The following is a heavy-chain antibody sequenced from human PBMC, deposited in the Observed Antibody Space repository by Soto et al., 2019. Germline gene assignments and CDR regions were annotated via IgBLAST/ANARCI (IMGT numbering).Heavy chain of an antibody. D-gene: IGHD2-2*01. CDR2: IIPIFGTA. V-gene: IGHV1-69*12. J-gene: IGHJ4*02. Sequence: QVQLVQSGAEVKKPGSLVKVSCKASGGTFSSYAISWVRQAPGQGLEWMGGIIPIFGTANYAQKFQGRVTITADESTSTAYMELSSLRSEDTAVYYCAREGPVPAAIPYYFDYWGQGTLVTVSS. CDR1: GGTFSSYA. CDR3: AREGPVPAAIPYYFDY.